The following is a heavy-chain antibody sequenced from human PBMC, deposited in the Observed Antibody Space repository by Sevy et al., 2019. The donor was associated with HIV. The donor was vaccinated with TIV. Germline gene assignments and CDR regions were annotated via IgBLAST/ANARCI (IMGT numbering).Heavy chain of an antibody. CDR2: IYPGDSDT. Sequence: GESLKISCKGSGYSFTSYWIGWVRQMPGKGLEWMGIIYPGDSDTRYSPSFQGQVTISADKSISTAYLQWSSLKASDTAMYYCARPAHTTATIKTYDAFDIWGQGTMVTVSS. CDR1: GYSFTSYW. V-gene: IGHV5-51*01. J-gene: IGHJ3*02. CDR3: ARPAHTTATIKTYDAFDI. D-gene: IGHD6-25*01.